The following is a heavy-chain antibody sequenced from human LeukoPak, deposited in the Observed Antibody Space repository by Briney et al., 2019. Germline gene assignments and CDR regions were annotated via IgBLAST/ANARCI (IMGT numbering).Heavy chain of an antibody. D-gene: IGHD3-3*01. CDR2: ISNDGGNK. Sequence: PGGSLRLSCAASGFTFRSYGMHWVRQAPGKGLEWVTHISNDGGNKYYRESVKGRFTISRDNSKNMLYLQMDSLRPDDTAVYYCARASLSGDFWSGYYPGAFDIWGQGTMATVSS. CDR3: ARASLSGDFWSGYYPGAFDI. J-gene: IGHJ3*02. V-gene: IGHV3-30*03. CDR1: GFTFRSYG.